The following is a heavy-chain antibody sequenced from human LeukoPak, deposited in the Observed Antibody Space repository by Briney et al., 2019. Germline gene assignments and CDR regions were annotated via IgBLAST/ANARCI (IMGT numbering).Heavy chain of an antibody. CDR1: GFTFSDYY. CDR3: ARDPYYYDSSGYYY. V-gene: IGHV3-11*01. D-gene: IGHD3-22*01. J-gene: IGHJ4*02. CDR2: ISASGSTT. Sequence: GGSLRLSCAASGFTFSDYYMSWIRQAPGKGLEWVSFISASGSTTYYVDSVKGRFTLSRDNAKNSLFLQMSSLRADDSAVYYCARDPYYYDSSGYYYWGQGTLVTVSS.